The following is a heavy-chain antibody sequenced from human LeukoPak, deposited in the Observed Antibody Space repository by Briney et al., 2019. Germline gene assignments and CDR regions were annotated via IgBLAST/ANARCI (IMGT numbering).Heavy chain of an antibody. J-gene: IGHJ4*02. V-gene: IGHV3-11*01. D-gene: IGHD3-22*01. Sequence: GGSLRLSCAASGFTFSDYYMSWIRQAPGKGLEWVSYISSSGSTIYYADSVKGRFTISRDNAKNSLYLQMNSLRAEDTAVYYCASSGTYYYDSSGPFDYWGQGTLVTVSS. CDR2: ISSSGSTI. CDR3: ASSGTYYYDSSGPFDY. CDR1: GFTFSDYY.